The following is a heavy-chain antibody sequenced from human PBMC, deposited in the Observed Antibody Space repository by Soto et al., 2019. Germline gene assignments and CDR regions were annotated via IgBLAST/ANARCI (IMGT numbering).Heavy chain of an antibody. Sequence: PSETLSLTCSVSGGSIRSYYWSWIRQSPEKWLEWIGYFYHSGNSNCNPSLKSRVTISVDTSKNQLSLSLRSVTAADTAVYFCARISSVDPYGYVNGGLDVWGQGXTVTVYS. CDR3: ARISSVDPYGYVNGGLDV. J-gene: IGHJ6*02. D-gene: IGHD5-18*01. CDR1: GGSIRSYY. CDR2: FYHSGNS. V-gene: IGHV4-59*01.